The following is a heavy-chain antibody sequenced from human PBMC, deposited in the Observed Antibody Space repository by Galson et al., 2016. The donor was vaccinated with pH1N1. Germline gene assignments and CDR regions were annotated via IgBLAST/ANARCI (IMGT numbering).Heavy chain of an antibody. CDR1: GFRFSSYG. CDR3: ATDQSVFDLPIDY. V-gene: IGHV3-30*03. CDR2: ISYDGSDK. D-gene: IGHD3-9*01. J-gene: IGHJ4*02. Sequence: LRLSCAASGFRFSSYGMHWVRQAPGKGLEWVAGISYDGSDKFYADSVKGRFTISRDNSKNTLYLLMDSLRYDDTAVYYCATDQSVFDLPIDYWGQGTLVSVSS.